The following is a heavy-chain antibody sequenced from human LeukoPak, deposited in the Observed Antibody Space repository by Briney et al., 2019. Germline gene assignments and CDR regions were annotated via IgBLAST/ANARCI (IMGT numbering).Heavy chain of an antibody. J-gene: IGHJ4*02. CDR1: GESFSGYY. V-gene: IGHV4-34*01. CDR3: ARGLRRVTTTPFDH. D-gene: IGHD4-17*01. CDR2: INQSGST. Sequence: SETLSLTCTVYGESFSGYYWRWIRQPPGKGLEWVAEINQSGSTNYNPSLESRVTISVDMSKTQFSLKLSSVTAADTAVYYCARGLRRVTTTPFDHWGQGTLVTVSS.